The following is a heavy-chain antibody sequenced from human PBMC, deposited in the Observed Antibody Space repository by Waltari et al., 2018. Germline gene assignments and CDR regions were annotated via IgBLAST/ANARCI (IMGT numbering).Heavy chain of an antibody. CDR2: IIPIFGTA. CDR1: GGTFSSYA. J-gene: IGHJ4*02. V-gene: IGHV1-69*01. D-gene: IGHD6-19*01. Sequence: QVQLVQSGAEVKKPVSSVTVSCKASGGTFSSYAISWVRHAPGPGLEWMGGIIPIFGTANYAQKFQGRVTITADESTSTAYMELSSLRSEDTAVYYCARAGYSSGWPPAYYFDYWGQGTLVTVSS. CDR3: ARAGYSSGWPPAYYFDY.